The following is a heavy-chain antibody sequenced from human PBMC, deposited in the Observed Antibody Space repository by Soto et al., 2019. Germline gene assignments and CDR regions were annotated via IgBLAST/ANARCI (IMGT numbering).Heavy chain of an antibody. D-gene: IGHD3-16*01. Sequence: VYLVESGGGVVQPGRSLRLSCEASGFTFSDYAMHWVRQAPGKGLEWVAVISYDGSNKFYVDSVKGRFTISRDNSQNTVFLQLMSLEAEDTAVYFCAREIGDTTTFYHYGMDVWGQGPTVTVSS. CDR2: ISYDGSNK. V-gene: IGHV3-30*03. CDR1: GFTFSDYA. CDR3: AREIGDTTTFYHYGMDV. J-gene: IGHJ6*02.